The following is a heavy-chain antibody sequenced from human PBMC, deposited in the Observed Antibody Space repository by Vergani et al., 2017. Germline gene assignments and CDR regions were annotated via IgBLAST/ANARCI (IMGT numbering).Heavy chain of an antibody. CDR3: ARTAIYYYGMDV. Sequence: QVQLQESGPGLVKPSETLSLTCTVSGGSISSYYWSWVRQPPGTGLEWIGYIYYSGSTNYNPSLKSRVTISVDKSKNQFSLKLSSVTAADTAVYYCARTAIYYYGMDVWGQGTTVTVSS. D-gene: IGHD2-2*01. CDR1: GGSISSYY. J-gene: IGHJ6*02. CDR2: IYYSGST. V-gene: IGHV4-59*01.